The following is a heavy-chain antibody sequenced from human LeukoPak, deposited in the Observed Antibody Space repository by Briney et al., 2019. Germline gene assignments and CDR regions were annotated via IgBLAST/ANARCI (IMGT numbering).Heavy chain of an antibody. CDR3: ERRIGSGWYDY. V-gene: IGHV5-51*01. CDR1: GYSFTSYW. CDR2: INPGDSDT. J-gene: IGHJ4*02. D-gene: IGHD6-19*01. Sequence: GESLKISCKGSGYSFTSYWGGWVRQMPGKSLEWLGIINPGDSDTRYSASFQGQVTISADKSISTANMQWSSLKASDTAMYYCERRIGSGWYDYWGQGTLVTVSS.